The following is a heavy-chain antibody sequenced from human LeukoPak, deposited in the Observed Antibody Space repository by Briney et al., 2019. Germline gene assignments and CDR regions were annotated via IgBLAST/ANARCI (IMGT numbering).Heavy chain of an antibody. J-gene: IGHJ4*02. V-gene: IGHV3-30-3*01. CDR1: GFTFSSYA. CDR2: ISYDGSNK. Sequence: GGSLRLSCAASGFTFSSYAMHWVRQAPGKGLEWVAVISYDGSNKYYADSVKGRFTISRDNSKNTLYLQMYSLRAEDTAVYYCARWYSGSYVYYFDYWGQGTLVTVSS. CDR3: ARWYSGSYVYYFDY. D-gene: IGHD1-26*01.